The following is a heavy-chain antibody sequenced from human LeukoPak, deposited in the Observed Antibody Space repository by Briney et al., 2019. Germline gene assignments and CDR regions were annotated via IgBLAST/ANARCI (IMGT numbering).Heavy chain of an antibody. CDR3: SKGGRVRGVDGMDV. CDR2: ISGSGGAT. Sequence: GGSLRLSCAASGVTLSSYAMSWVRQAPGKGQEWVSAISGSGGATYYADSVKGRFTISRDNSKNTLYLQMNSLRAEDTALYYWSKGGRVRGVDGMDVWGQGTTVTVSS. D-gene: IGHD3-10*01. V-gene: IGHV3-23*01. J-gene: IGHJ6*02. CDR1: GVTLSSYA.